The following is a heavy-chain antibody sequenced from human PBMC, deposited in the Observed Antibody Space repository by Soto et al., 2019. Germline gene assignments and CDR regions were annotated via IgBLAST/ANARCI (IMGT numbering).Heavy chain of an antibody. CDR2: IKSKTDGGTT. J-gene: IGHJ6*03. CDR3: TTEHSGYDYYYFYYYMDV. D-gene: IGHD5-12*01. V-gene: IGHV3-15*01. CDR1: EFTFSNAW. Sequence: EVQLVESGGGLVKPAGSLRLSCAASEFTFSNAWMSWVRQAPGKGLEWVGRIKSKTDGGTTDYAAPVKGRFTSSRDDSKNTLYLQMNSLKTEDTAVYYCTTEHSGYDYYYFYYYMDVWGKGTTVTVSS.